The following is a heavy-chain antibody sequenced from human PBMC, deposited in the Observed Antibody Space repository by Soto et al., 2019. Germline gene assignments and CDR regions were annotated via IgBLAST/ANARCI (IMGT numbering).Heavy chain of an antibody. Sequence: QAQVVQSGAEVRKPGSSVKVSCMASEGTFNSYAIDWVRQAPGQGLEWMGGIIPFYNTLNYAQKFQDRFTMTADDSTNPVYMALSSLISDDTAVYFSATGAIRSYPYFFDSWAPGTLVNVSS. D-gene: IGHD6-6*01. CDR1: EGTFNSYA. CDR3: ATGAIRSYPYFFDS. CDR2: IIPFYNTL. J-gene: IGHJ4*02. V-gene: IGHV1-69*01.